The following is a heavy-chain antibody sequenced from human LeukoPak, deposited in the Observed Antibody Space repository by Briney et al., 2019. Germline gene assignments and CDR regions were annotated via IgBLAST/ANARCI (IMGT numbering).Heavy chain of an antibody. CDR1: GFTFSSYS. J-gene: IGHJ4*02. CDR3: ARVTWSSSSCFEY. CDR2: ISSSSSYI. D-gene: IGHD6-13*01. V-gene: IGHV3-21*01. Sequence: PGGSLRLSXAASGFTFSSYSMNWVRQSPGKGLEWVSSISSSSSYIYYADSVKGRFTISRDNAKNSLYLQMNSLRAEDTAVYYCARVTWSSSSCFEYWGQGTLVTVSS.